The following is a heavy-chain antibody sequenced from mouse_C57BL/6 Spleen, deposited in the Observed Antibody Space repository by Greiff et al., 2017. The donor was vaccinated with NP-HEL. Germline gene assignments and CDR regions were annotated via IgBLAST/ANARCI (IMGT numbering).Heavy chain of an antibody. J-gene: IGHJ4*01. Sequence: VQLQQSGPELVKPGASVKISCKASGYAFSSSWMNWVKQRPGKGLEWIGRIYPGDGDTNYNGKFKGKATLTADKSSSTAYMQLSSLTSEDSAVYFCARGYYDPYYAMDYWGQGTSVTVSS. V-gene: IGHV1-82*01. CDR2: IYPGDGDT. CDR3: ARGYYDPYYAMDY. D-gene: IGHD2-4*01. CDR1: GYAFSSSW.